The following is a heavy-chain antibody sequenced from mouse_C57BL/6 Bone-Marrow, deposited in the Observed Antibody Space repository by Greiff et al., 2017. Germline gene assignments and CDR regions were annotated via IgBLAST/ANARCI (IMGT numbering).Heavy chain of an antibody. D-gene: IGHD2-4*01. J-gene: IGHJ3*01. CDR3: AKHEAVWDYDEAWFAY. V-gene: IGHV2-9*01. CDR1: GFSLTCYG. Sequence: VNVVESGPGLVAPSQSLSITCPVSGFSLTCYGVDWVRQPPGKGLEWLGVIWGGGSTNYNSALMSRLSISKDNSKSQVFLKMNSLQTDDTAMYYCAKHEAVWDYDEAWFAYWGQGTLVTVSA. CDR2: IWGGGST.